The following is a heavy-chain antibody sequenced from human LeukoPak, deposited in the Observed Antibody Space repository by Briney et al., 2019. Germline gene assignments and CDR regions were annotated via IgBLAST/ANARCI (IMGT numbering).Heavy chain of an antibody. CDR3: ARDRGYVLLWFGELGSVQEENDAFDI. J-gene: IGHJ3*02. D-gene: IGHD3-10*01. CDR2: ISAYNGNT. V-gene: IGHV1-18*01. Sequence: GASVKVSCKASGYTFTSYGISWVRQAPGQGLEWMGWISAYNGNTNYAQKLQGRVTMTTDTSTSTAYMELRSLRSDDTAVYYCARDRGYVLLWFGELGSVQEENDAFDIWGQGTMVTVSS. CDR1: GYTFTSYG.